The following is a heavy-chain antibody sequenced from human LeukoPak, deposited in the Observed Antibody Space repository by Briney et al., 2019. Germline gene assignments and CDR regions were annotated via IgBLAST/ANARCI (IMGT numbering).Heavy chain of an antibody. J-gene: IGHJ6*02. CDR1: GYTFTGYY. Sequence: ASVKVSCKASGYTFTGYYMHWVRQAPGQGLEWMGWINPNSGGTNYAQKFQGRVTMTRDTSISTAYMELSRLRSDDTAVYYCARGFRVTSSFKAFQGHYYYGMDVWGQGTTVTVSS. V-gene: IGHV1-2*02. D-gene: IGHD2-2*01. CDR3: ARGFRVTSSFKAFQGHYYYGMDV. CDR2: INPNSGGT.